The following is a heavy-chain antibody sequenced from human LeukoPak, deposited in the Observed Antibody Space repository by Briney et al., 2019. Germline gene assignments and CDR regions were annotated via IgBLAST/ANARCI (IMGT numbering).Heavy chain of an antibody. Sequence: PSETLSLTCTVSGASISNYYWSWIRQPPGKGLEWIGYIYPSGSTYYNPSLKSRVTISADADKSQFSPKLRSVTAADTAVYYCARDQISTTWYGAFDIWGQGTMVSVSS. J-gene: IGHJ3*02. CDR2: IYPSGST. D-gene: IGHD6-13*01. CDR3: ARDQISTTWYGAFDI. CDR1: GASISNYY. V-gene: IGHV4-59*01.